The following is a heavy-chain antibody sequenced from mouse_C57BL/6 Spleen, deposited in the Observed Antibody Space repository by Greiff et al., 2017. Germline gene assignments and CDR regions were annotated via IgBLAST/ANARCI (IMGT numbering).Heavy chain of an antibody. D-gene: IGHD2-1*01. V-gene: IGHV1-61*01. CDR1: GYTFTSYW. CDR2: IYPSDSET. J-gene: IGHJ2*01. CDR3: ARSSYGNYGDYFDD. Sequence: VQLQPSGAELVRPGSSVKLSCKASGYTFTSYWLDWVKQRPGQGLEWIGNIYPSDSETHYNQKFKDKATLTVDKSSSTAYMQLSSLTSEDSAVYYCARSSYGNYGDYFDDWGQGTTLTVSS.